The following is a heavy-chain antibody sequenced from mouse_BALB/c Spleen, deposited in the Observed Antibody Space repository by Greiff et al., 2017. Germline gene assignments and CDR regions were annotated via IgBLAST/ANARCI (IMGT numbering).Heavy chain of an antibody. CDR2: IDPENGDT. Sequence: EVKLVESGAELVRSGASVKLSCTASGFNIKDYYMNWVKQRPEQGLEWIGCIDPENGDTEYAPKFQGKATMTADTSSNTAYLQLSSLTSEDTAVYYCEVTARNGAWFAYWGQGTLVTVSA. D-gene: IGHD2-12*01. J-gene: IGHJ3*01. CDR1: GFNIKDYY. CDR3: EVTARNGAWFAY. V-gene: IGHV14-4*02.